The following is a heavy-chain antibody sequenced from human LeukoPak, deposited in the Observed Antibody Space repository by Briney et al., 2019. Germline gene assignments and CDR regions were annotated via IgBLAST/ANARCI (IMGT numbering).Heavy chain of an antibody. Sequence: GGSLRLSCAASGFTFSSYAMHWVRQAPGKGLEWVAVISYDGSNKYYADSVKGRFTISRDNSKNTLYLQMNSLRAEDTAVYYCAKDMYTYGSGSYYPNWFDPWGQGTLVTVSS. CDR3: AKDMYTYGSGSYYPNWFDP. CDR1: GFTFSSYA. D-gene: IGHD3-10*01. V-gene: IGHV3-30-3*01. CDR2: ISYDGSNK. J-gene: IGHJ5*02.